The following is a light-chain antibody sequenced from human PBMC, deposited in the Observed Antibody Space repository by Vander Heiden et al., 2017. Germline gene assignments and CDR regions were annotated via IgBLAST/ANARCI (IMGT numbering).Light chain of an antibody. CDR3: LLYYGGAWV. Sequence: QTVVTQEPSLTVSPGGTVPLTSASSTGAVTSGYYPNWFQQKPGHAPRALIYSTSNTHSLTPARFSGSLLGGKAALTLSGVQPEDEAEYYCLLYYGGAWVFGGGTKLTVL. CDR1: TGAVTSGYY. J-gene: IGLJ3*02. CDR2: STS. V-gene: IGLV7-43*01.